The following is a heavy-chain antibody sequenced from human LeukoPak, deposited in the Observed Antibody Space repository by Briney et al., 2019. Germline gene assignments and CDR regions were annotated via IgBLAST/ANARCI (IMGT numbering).Heavy chain of an antibody. D-gene: IGHD5-18*01. CDR1: GGSVSSGSYY. J-gene: IGHJ4*02. CDR3: ARDGGYSYGYDY. V-gene: IGHV4-61*01. Sequence: KTSETLSLTCTLSGGSVSSGSYYWSWIRQPPGKGLEWIGYIYYSGSTNYNPSLQSRVPISVDTSKNQFSLKLSSVTAADTAVDYCARDGGYSYGYDYWGQGTLVTVSS. CDR2: IYYSGST.